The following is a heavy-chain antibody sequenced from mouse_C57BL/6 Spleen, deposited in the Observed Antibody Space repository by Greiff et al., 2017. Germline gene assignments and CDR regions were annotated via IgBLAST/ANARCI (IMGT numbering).Heavy chain of an antibody. V-gene: IGHV5-17*01. Sequence: EVKLVESGGGLVKPGGSLKLSCAASGFTFSDYGMHWVRQAPEKGLEWVAYISSGSSTINYADTVKGRFTISRDTAKNTLFLQMTSLRSEDTAVYYCARKGLLNAMDYWGQGTSVTVSS. CDR3: ARKGLLNAMDY. CDR2: ISSGSSTI. J-gene: IGHJ4*01. CDR1: GFTFSDYG. D-gene: IGHD2-3*01.